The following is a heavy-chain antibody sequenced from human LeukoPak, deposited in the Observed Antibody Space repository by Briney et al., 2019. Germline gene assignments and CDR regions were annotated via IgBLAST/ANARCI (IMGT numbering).Heavy chain of an antibody. CDR3: TKDRGSSSSYAFDI. J-gene: IGHJ3*02. CDR2: IWFDGTNK. V-gene: IGHV3-33*06. Sequence: GGSLRLSCAASGFTFSSYGMRWVRQAPGKGLEWVAVIWFDGTNKYYADSVKGRFTISRDNSKNTLYLQMSSLRAEDTAVYYCTKDRGSSSSYAFDIWGQGTMVTVSS. CDR1: GFTFSSYG. D-gene: IGHD6-13*01.